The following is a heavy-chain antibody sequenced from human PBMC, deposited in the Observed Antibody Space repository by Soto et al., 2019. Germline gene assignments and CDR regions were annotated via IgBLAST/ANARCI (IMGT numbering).Heavy chain of an antibody. D-gene: IGHD2-15*01. CDR3: ASGVGLRYAFDI. J-gene: IGHJ3*02. V-gene: IGHV3-53*01. CDR2: IYSGGST. CDR1: GFTVSSNY. Sequence: GGSLRLSCAASGFTVSSNYMSWVRQAPGKGLEWVSVIYSGGSTYYADSVKGRFTISRDNSKTTLYLQMHSLRAEDTAVYYCASGVGLRYAFDIWGQGTMVPVSS.